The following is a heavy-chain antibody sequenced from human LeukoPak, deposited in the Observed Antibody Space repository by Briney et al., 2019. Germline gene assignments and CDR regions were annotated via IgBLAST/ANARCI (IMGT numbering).Heavy chain of an antibody. CDR1: GFTFSSYA. J-gene: IGHJ4*02. V-gene: IGHV3-30*04. D-gene: IGHD3-9*01. CDR3: ARDLVYFDWLSTPFFDY. Sequence: GRSLRLSCAASGFTFSSYAMHWVRQAPGKGLEWAAVISYDGSNKYYADSVKGRFTISRDNAKNSLYLQMNSLRAEDTAVYYCARDLVYFDWLSTPFFDYWGQGTLVTVSS. CDR2: ISYDGSNK.